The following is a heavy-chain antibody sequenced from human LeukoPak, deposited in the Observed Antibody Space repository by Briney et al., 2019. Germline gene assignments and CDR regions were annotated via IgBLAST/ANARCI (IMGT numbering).Heavy chain of an antibody. J-gene: IGHJ4*02. CDR2: ISSNGGYT. V-gene: IGHV3-23*01. Sequence: GGSLRLSCAASGFTFSSYAMSWVRQAPGKGLEWVSAISSNGGYTYYADSVQGRFTISRDNSKSTLCLQMNSLRAEDTAVYYCAKQLGYCSDGSCYFPYWGQGTLVTVSS. D-gene: IGHD2-15*01. CDR1: GFTFSSYA. CDR3: AKQLGYCSDGSCYFPY.